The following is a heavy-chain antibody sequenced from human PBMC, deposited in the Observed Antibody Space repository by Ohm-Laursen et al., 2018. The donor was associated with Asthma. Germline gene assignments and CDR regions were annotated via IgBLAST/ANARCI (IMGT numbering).Heavy chain of an antibody. CDR1: GGSISGYY. J-gene: IGHJ4*02. CDR2: IYYSGST. V-gene: IGHV4-59*01. Sequence: TLSLTCSVSGGSISGYYWSWVRQPPGKGLEWIGYIYYSGSTNYNPSLKSRVTISVDTSKNQFSLKMSSVTAADTAVYYCARNKGYSYGYPFDYWGQGTLVTVSS. D-gene: IGHD5-18*01. CDR3: ARNKGYSYGYPFDY.